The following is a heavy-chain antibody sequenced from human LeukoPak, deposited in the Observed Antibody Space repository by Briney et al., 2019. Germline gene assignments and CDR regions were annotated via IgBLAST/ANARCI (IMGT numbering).Heavy chain of an antibody. CDR1: GFTFSNYE. Sequence: PGGSLRLSCAASGFTFSNYEMNWVRQAPGKGLEWVSYISSSGSTIYYADSVKGRFTISRDNAKNSLYLQMNSLRAEDTAVYYCAREGLGSSRNWFDPWGQGTLVTVSS. CDR2: ISSSGSTI. CDR3: AREGLGSSRNWFDP. D-gene: IGHD6-13*01. J-gene: IGHJ5*02. V-gene: IGHV3-48*03.